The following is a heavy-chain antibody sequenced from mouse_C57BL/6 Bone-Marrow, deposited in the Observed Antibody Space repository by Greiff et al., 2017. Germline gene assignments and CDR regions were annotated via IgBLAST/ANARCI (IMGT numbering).Heavy chain of an antibody. D-gene: IGHD2-5*01. V-gene: IGHV6-6*01. J-gene: IGHJ4*01. Sequence: EVQVVESGGGLVQPGGSMKLSCAASGFTFSDAWMDWVRQSPEKGLEWVAEIRNKANNHATYYAESVKGRFTISRDDSKSSVYLQMNSLRAEDTGIYYCTRPLFSNWAMDYWGQGTSVTVSS. CDR2: IRNKANNHAT. CDR3: TRPLFSNWAMDY. CDR1: GFTFSDAW.